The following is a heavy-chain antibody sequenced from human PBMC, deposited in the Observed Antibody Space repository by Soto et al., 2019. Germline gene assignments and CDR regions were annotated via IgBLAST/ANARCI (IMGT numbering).Heavy chain of an antibody. CDR1: GGSISSSSYY. D-gene: IGHD1-26*01. Sequence: QLQLQESGPGLVKPSETLSLTCTVSGGSISSSSYYWGWIRQPPGKGLEWIGSIYYSGSTYYNPSLKSRVTISVDTSKNQFSLKLSSVTAADTAVYYCARGWELLFVLVDVWGQGTTVTVSS. V-gene: IGHV4-39*01. CDR2: IYYSGST. J-gene: IGHJ6*02. CDR3: ARGWELLFVLVDV.